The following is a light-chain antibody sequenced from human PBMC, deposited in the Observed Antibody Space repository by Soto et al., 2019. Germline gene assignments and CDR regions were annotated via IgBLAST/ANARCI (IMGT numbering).Light chain of an antibody. V-gene: IGKV1-17*03. J-gene: IGKJ1*01. CDR3: LQHNSYPRT. CDR2: ASS. CDR1: QVVSDW. Sequence: DIQMTQSPSSLSASVGDSFTITCRASQVVSDWVAWYQQKPGEAPKLLIYASSSLLSGVPSRFSGTRSGTDFTLTTSSLQPEDFATYYCLQHNSYPRTFGQGTKVDIK.